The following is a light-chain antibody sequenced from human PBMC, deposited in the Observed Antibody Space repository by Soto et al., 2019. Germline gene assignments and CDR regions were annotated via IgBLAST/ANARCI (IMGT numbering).Light chain of an antibody. CDR3: QSYDNSLSGSRV. Sequence: QSALTQPASVSGSPGQSITISCTGTSSDVGGYNYVSWYQQHPGKAPKLMIYEVSNRPSGVSNRFSGSKSGNTASLTISGLQAADEANYYCQSYDNSLSGSRVFGGGTKLTVL. CDR1: SSDVGGYNY. CDR2: EVS. V-gene: IGLV2-14*01. J-gene: IGLJ3*02.